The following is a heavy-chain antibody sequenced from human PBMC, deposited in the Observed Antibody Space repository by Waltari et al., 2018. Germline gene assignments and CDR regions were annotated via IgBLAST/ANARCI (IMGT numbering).Heavy chain of an antibody. CDR1: GGSCKNYY. CDR3: ARVPDDCFDP. Sequence: QVQLQESGPGLVKPSETLSLTCSIPGGSCKNYYWSWIRQPAGKGLEWIGRIHSSGSSNYNPSLRSRVTMSVDTTKNQFSLKLSSVTAADTAVYYCARVPDDCFDPWGQGTLVTVSS. CDR2: IHSSGSS. V-gene: IGHV4-4*07. J-gene: IGHJ5*02.